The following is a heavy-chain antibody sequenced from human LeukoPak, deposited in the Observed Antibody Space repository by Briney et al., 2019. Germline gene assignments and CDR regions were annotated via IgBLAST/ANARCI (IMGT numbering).Heavy chain of an antibody. J-gene: IGHJ4*02. CDR3: ARTFDS. Sequence: GGSLRLSCSASGFTFSSYVMHWVRQAPGKGLDFVSAISSNGDSTYYADSVKGRFTISRDNSKNTLYLQMSSLRAEDTAVYYCARTFDSWGQGTLVTVSS. CDR1: GFTFSSYV. CDR2: ISSNGDST. D-gene: IGHD1-1*01. V-gene: IGHV3-64D*09.